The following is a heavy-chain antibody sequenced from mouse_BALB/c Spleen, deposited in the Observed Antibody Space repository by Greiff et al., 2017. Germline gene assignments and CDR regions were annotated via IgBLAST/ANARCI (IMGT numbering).Heavy chain of an antibody. Sequence: QVQLQQSGAELVRPGTSVKVSCKASGYAFTNYLIEWVKQRPGQGLEWIGVINPGSGGTNYNEKFKGKATMTADKSSTTAYMQLSSLTSDDSAVYFCAILYDYRGGGYAMDYWGQGTSVTVSS. CDR1: GYAFTNYL. J-gene: IGHJ4*01. CDR3: AILYDYRGGGYAMDY. D-gene: IGHD2-4*01. V-gene: IGHV1-54*01. CDR2: INPGSGGT.